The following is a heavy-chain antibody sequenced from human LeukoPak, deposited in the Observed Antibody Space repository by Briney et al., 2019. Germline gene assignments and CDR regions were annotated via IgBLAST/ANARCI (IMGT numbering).Heavy chain of an antibody. V-gene: IGHV3-23*01. CDR2: TGIYSVHT. CDR3: AMGAGTGKQPRAYYFDN. Sequence: GGSLRLSCAASGFSFTSHAMSWVRQAPGKGLEWVSTTGIYSVHTLCADAVKGRFTLSRDNSKNTLDLQMNNLRVDDTAIYYCAMGAGTGKQPRAYYFDNWGRGTLVTVSS. CDR1: GFSFTSHA. D-gene: IGHD1-26*01. J-gene: IGHJ4*02.